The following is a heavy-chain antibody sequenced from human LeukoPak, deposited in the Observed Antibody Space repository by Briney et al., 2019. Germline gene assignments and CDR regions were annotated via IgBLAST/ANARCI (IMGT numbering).Heavy chain of an antibody. V-gene: IGHV4-61*09. Sequence: SETLSLTCTVSDGSISSGSYYWSWIRQPAGKGLEWIGHIYTSGSTNYNPSLKSRVTISVDTSKNQFSLKLSSVTAADTAVYYCARHNWNYDYDAFDIWGQGTMVTVSS. D-gene: IGHD1-7*01. CDR2: IYTSGST. J-gene: IGHJ3*02. CDR3: ARHNWNYDYDAFDI. CDR1: DGSISSGSYY.